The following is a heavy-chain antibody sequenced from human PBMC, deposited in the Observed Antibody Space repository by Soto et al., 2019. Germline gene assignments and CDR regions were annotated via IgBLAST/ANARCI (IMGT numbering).Heavy chain of an antibody. CDR2: ISYDGSNK. CDR3: AKGESSSWYRGSLYGLDV. V-gene: IGHV3-30*18. J-gene: IGHJ6*02. CDR1: GFTFSSYG. D-gene: IGHD6-13*01. Sequence: PGGSLRLSCAASGFTFSSYGMHWVRQAPGKGLEWAAVISYDGSNKYYADSVKGRFTISRDNSKNTLYLQMNSLRAEDTAVYYWAKGESSSWYRGSLYGLDVWGQGTTDTVSS.